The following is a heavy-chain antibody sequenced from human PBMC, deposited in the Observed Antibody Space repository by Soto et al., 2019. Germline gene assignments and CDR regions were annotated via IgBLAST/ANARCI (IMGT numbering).Heavy chain of an antibody. V-gene: IGHV4-4*02. CDR2: IYHTGST. CDR3: ATSQKGYNWNYFDH. J-gene: IGHJ4*02. CDR1: GDSIINSHW. D-gene: IGHD1-20*01. Sequence: SETLSLTCAVSGDSIINSHWWNWVRQPPGKGLEWIGEIYHTGSTNYNPSLKSRVSVSVDTSKNQFSLKVSGVSAADTAVYYCATSQKGYNWNYFDHWGQGALVTVSS.